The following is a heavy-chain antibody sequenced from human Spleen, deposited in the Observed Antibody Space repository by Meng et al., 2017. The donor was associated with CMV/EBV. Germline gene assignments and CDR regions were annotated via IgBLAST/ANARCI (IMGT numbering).Heavy chain of an antibody. Sequence: GESLKISCAASGFTFSSYAMHWVRQAPGKGLEWVAVISYDGSNKYYADSVKGRFTISRDNSKNTLYLQMNSLRAEDTAVYYCARDHPHNYDFWSYYGMDVWGQGTTVTVSS. CDR2: ISYDGSNK. J-gene: IGHJ6*02. CDR3: ARDHPHNYDFWSYYGMDV. V-gene: IGHV3-30*04. D-gene: IGHD3-3*01. CDR1: GFTFSSYA.